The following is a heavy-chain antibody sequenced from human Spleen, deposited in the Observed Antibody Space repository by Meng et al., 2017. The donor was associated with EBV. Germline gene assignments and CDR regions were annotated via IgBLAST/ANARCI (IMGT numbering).Heavy chain of an antibody. Sequence: HERLQRGGAGLLKPSETLSLTCGVYGGSFSDYYWSWIRQPPGKGLEWIGEINHSGSTNYNPSLKSRVTMSVDTSKNQFSLNLRSVTAADTAVYYCAGSRHQLLPSGWGQGTLVTVSS. CDR3: AGSRHQLLPSG. V-gene: IGHV4-34*01. J-gene: IGHJ4*02. D-gene: IGHD2-2*01. CDR1: GGSFSDYY. CDR2: INHSGST.